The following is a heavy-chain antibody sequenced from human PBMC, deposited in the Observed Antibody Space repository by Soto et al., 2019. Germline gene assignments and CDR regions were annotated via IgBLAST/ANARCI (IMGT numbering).Heavy chain of an antibody. CDR1: GASISNYY. D-gene: IGHD6-13*01. Sequence: KPSETLSLTCTVSGASISNYYWSWIRQPAGKGLEWIGRIYASGNTNYNPSLKSRVTMSVDTSKNQFSLNLNSVTAADTAVYYCARESRSAAGTVEYWGQGTLVTVSS. J-gene: IGHJ4*02. CDR3: ARESRSAAGTVEY. V-gene: IGHV4-4*07. CDR2: IYASGNT.